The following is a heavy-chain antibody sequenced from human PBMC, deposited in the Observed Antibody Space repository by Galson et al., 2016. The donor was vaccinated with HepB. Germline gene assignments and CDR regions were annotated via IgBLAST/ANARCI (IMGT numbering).Heavy chain of an antibody. CDR3: ARPPEGDRRYFDL. D-gene: IGHD3-16*01. J-gene: IGHJ2*01. CDR2: ISITSGYK. CDR1: GFTFSTYS. Sequence: SLRLSCAASGFTFSTYSMNWVRQAPGKGLEWVSFISITSGYKYYADSLKGRVIISRDNAKNSLYLQMNSLRAEDTAVYYCARPPEGDRRYFDLWGRGTLVTVSS. V-gene: IGHV3-21*01.